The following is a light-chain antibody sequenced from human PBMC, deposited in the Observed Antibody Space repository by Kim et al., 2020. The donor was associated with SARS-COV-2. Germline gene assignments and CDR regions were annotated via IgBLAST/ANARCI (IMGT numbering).Light chain of an antibody. CDR2: DAS. CDR1: QSVSSY. V-gene: IGKV3-11*01. J-gene: IGKJ5*01. CDR3: QQRSNWPPMIT. Sequence: PGERATLSCSASQSVSSYLAWYQQKPGQAPRLLIYDASNRATGIPARFSGSGSGTDFTLTISSLEPEDFAVYYCQQRSNWPPMITFGQGTRLEIK.